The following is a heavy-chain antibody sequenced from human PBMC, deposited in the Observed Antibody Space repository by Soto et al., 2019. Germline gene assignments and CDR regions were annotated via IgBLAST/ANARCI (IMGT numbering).Heavy chain of an antibody. V-gene: IGHV1-24*01. CDR3: ATDRRYYYYGMDV. Sequence: VASVKVSFKVSGYTLTELSMHWLRQAPGKGLEWMGGFDPEDGETIYAQKFQGRVTMTEDTSTDTAYMELSSLRSEDTAVYYCATDRRYYYYGMDVWGQGTTVTVSS. CDR1: GYTLTELS. J-gene: IGHJ6*02. CDR2: FDPEDGET.